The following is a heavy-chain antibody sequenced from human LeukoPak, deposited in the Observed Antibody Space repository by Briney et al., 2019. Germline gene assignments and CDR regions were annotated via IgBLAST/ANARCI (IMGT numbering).Heavy chain of an antibody. Sequence: TSETLSLTCAVYGGSFSGYYWSWIRQPPGKGLEWIGEINHSGSTNYNPSLKSRVTISVDTSKNQFSLELSSVTAADTAVYYCARGGNFQHWGQGTLVTVSS. D-gene: IGHD3-10*01. CDR1: GGSFSGYY. CDR2: INHSGST. V-gene: IGHV4-34*01. CDR3: ARGGNFQH. J-gene: IGHJ1*01.